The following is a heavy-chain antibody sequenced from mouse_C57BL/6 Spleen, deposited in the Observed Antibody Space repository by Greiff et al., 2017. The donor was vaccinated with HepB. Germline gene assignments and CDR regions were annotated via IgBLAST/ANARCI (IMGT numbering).Heavy chain of an antibody. V-gene: IGHV1-54*01. CDR2: INPGSGGT. D-gene: IGHD1-1*01. CDR3: ARSDGSSPWYFDV. CDR1: GYAFTNYL. Sequence: VKLQESGAELVRPGTSVKVSCKASGYAFTNYLIEWVKQRPGQGLEWIGVINPGSGGTNYNEKFKGKATLTADKSSSTAYMQLSSLTSEDSAVYFGARSDGSSPWYFDVWGTGTTVTVSS. J-gene: IGHJ1*03.